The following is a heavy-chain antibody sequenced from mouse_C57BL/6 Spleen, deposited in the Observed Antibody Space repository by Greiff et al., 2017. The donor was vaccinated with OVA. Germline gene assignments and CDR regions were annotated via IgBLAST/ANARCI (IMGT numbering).Heavy chain of an antibody. V-gene: IGHV1-64*01. D-gene: IGHD1-1*01. Sequence: QVQLKQPGAELVKPGASVKLSCKASGYTFTSYWMHWVKQRPGQGLEWIGMIHPNSGSTNYNEKFKSKATLTVDKSSSTAYMQLSSLTSEDSAVDYCAKMGLITTVVADWYFDVWGTGTTVTVSS. CDR3: AKMGLITTVVADWYFDV. CDR1: GYTFTSYW. J-gene: IGHJ1*03. CDR2: IHPNSGST.